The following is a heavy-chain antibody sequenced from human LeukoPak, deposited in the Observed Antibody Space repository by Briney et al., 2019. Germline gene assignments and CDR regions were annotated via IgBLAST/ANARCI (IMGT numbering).Heavy chain of an antibody. Sequence: ASVKVSCKASGYTFTSYYMHWVRQAPGQGLEWMGIINPSGGSTSYAQKFQGRVTMTRDTSTSTVYMELSSLRSEDTAVYYCARFHYDSSGYVGGYFDYWGQGTLVTVSS. CDR2: INPSGGST. CDR1: GYTFTSYY. V-gene: IGHV1-46*01. D-gene: IGHD3-22*01. CDR3: ARFHYDSSGYVGGYFDY. J-gene: IGHJ4*02.